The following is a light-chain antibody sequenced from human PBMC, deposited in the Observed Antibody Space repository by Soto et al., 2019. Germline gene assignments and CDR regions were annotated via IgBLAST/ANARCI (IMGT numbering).Light chain of an antibody. J-gene: IGLJ3*02. CDR1: SSSIGSNY. CDR2: TNN. Sequence: QSVLTQPPSASGTPGQRVTISCSESSSSIGSNYIYWYQQLPGTAPKLLIYTNNQRPSGVPDRFSGSKSATSASLAIGGLRSEDEADYYCAAWDDSLSGWVFGGGTKLTVL. V-gene: IGLV1-47*01. CDR3: AAWDDSLSGWV.